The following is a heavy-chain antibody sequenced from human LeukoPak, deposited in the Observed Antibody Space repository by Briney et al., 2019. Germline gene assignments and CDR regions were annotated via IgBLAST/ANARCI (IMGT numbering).Heavy chain of an antibody. D-gene: IGHD2-2*01. CDR1: GYTFTSYA. CDR2: INTNTANP. V-gene: IGHV7-4-1*02. Sequence: ASVKVSCKASGYTFTSYAMNWVRQAPGQGLEWMGWINTNTANPTYALGFTGRFVFSLDTSVSTAYLQISSLKAEDTALYYCARDNEDPSASSAAFDIWGQGTLVTVSS. J-gene: IGHJ3*02. CDR3: ARDNEDPSASSAAFDI.